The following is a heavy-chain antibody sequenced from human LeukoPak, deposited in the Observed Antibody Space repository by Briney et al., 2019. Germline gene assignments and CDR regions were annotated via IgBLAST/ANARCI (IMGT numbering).Heavy chain of an antibody. D-gene: IGHD3-10*01. Sequence: GGSLRPSCAASGFTFRSYEMNWVRQAPGKGLEWVSYISSSGSTIYYADSVKGRFTISRDNAKNSLYLQMNSLRAEDTAVYYCARGEITMVRGAFDYWGQGTLVTVSS. J-gene: IGHJ4*02. CDR2: ISSSGSTI. V-gene: IGHV3-48*03. CDR1: GFTFRSYE. CDR3: ARGEITMVRGAFDY.